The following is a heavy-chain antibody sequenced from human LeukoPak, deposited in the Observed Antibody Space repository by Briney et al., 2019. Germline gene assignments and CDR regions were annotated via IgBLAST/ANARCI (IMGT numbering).Heavy chain of an antibody. V-gene: IGHV3-33*06. D-gene: IGHD5-12*01. CDR1: GFTFCSYG. CDR2: IWYDGSNK. CDR3: AKDQVEGWLPYFDY. Sequence: GGSLRLSCAASGFTFCSYGMHWVRQAPGKGLEWVAVIWYDGSNKYYADSVKGRFTISRDNSKNTLYLQMNSLRAEDTAVYYCAKDQVEGWLPYFDYWGQGTLVTVSS. J-gene: IGHJ4*02.